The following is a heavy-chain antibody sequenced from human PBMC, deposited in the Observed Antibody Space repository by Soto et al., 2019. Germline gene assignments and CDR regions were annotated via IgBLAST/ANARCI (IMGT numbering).Heavy chain of an antibody. V-gene: IGHV3-23*01. J-gene: IGHJ4*02. D-gene: IGHD6-6*01. Sequence: GGSLRLSCAASGFTFSSYAMSWVRQAPGKGLEWVSAISGSGGSTYYADSVKGRFTISRDNSKNTLYLQMNSLRAEDTAVYYCAKLPRPYSSSPNSMNFDYWGQGTLVTVSS. CDR1: GFTFSSYA. CDR2: ISGSGGST. CDR3: AKLPRPYSSSPNSMNFDY.